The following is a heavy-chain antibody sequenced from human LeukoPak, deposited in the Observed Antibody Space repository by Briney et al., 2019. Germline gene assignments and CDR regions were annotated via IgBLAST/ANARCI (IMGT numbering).Heavy chain of an antibody. Sequence: SETLSLTCAVYGGSFSGYYWSWIRRPPGKGLEWIGEINHSGSTNYNPSLKSRVTISVDTSKNQFSLKLSSVTAADTAVYYCARGGFQYYGSGSTNWFDPWGQGTLVTVSS. J-gene: IGHJ5*02. CDR2: INHSGST. V-gene: IGHV4-34*01. D-gene: IGHD3-10*01. CDR3: ARGGFQYYGSGSTNWFDP. CDR1: GGSFSGYY.